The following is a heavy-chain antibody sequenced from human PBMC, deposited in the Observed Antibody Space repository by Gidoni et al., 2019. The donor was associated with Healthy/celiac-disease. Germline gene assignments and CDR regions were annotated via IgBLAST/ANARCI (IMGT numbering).Heavy chain of an antibody. Sequence: QVQLQQWGAGLLKHSETLSLTCAVYGGSFSGYYWSWIRQPPGKGLEWIGEINHSGSTNYNPSLKSRVTISVDTSKNQFSLKLSSVTAADTAVYYCARKGGVAGHFDYWGQGTLVTVSS. D-gene: IGHD6-19*01. CDR1: GGSFSGYY. CDR3: ARKGGVAGHFDY. V-gene: IGHV4-34*01. CDR2: INHSGST. J-gene: IGHJ4*02.